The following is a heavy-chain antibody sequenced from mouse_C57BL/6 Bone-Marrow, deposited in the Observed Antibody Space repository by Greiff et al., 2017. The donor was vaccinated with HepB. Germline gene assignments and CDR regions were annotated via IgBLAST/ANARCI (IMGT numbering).Heavy chain of an antibody. CDR3: ARVYGSSHWYFDV. D-gene: IGHD1-1*01. Sequence: EVHLVESGPELVKPGASVKISCKASGYSFTGYYMHWVKQSHGNILDWIGYIYPYNGVSSYNQKFKGKATLTVDKSSSTAYMELRSLTSEDSAVYYCARVYGSSHWYFDVWGTGTTVTVSS. CDR1: GYSFTGYY. J-gene: IGHJ1*03. V-gene: IGHV1-31*01. CDR2: IYPYNGVS.